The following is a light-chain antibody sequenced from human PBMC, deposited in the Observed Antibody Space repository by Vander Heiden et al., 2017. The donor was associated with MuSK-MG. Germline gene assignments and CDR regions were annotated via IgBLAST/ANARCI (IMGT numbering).Light chain of an antibody. CDR2: DAS. V-gene: IGKV1-5*01. CDR1: QSISSW. Sequence: DIQMTQSPSTLSASVGDRVTITCRASQSISSWLAWYQQKPGKAPKLLIYDASSLESGVPSRFSGSGYGTEFTLTISSLQPDDFAPYYCQQYNSYSQLTFGGGTKVEIK. J-gene: IGKJ4*01. CDR3: QQYNSYSQLT.